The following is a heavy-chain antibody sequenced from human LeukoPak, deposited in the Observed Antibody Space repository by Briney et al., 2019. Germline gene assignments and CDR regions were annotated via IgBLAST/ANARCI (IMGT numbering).Heavy chain of an antibody. CDR2: INPNSGGT. V-gene: IGHV1-2*02. D-gene: IGHD5-12*01. CDR1: GYTFTGYY. Sequence: ASVKVSCKASGYTFTGYYMHWVRQAPGQGLEWMGWINPNSGGTNYAQKFQGRVTMTRDTSISTAYMELSRLRSDDTAVYCCARGYSGYLNPYYYMDVWGKGTTVTVSS. CDR3: ARGYSGYLNPYYYMDV. J-gene: IGHJ6*03.